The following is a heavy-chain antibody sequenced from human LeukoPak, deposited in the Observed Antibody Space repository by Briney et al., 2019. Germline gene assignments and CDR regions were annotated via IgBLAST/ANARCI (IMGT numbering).Heavy chain of an antibody. V-gene: IGHV3-30*18. CDR1: GFIFSSYG. D-gene: IGHD4-4*01. CDR3: SKATPPRDGSNPDY. J-gene: IGHJ4*02. CDR2: ISYDGRNK. Sequence: PGRSLRLSCAASGFIFSSYGMHWVRQAPGKGLEWEAVISYDGRNKYYADSVKGRFTISRDNSKNTLYLQMNSLRAEDTALYYCSKATPPRDGSNPDYWGQGTLVTVSS.